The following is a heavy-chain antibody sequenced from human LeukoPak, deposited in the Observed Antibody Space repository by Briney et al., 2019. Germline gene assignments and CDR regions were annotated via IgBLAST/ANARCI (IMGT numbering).Heavy chain of an antibody. CDR2: INHSGST. CDR3: ARGPGVPAAIRRGVYYYMDV. CDR1: GFTFSSYS. D-gene: IGHD2-2*02. J-gene: IGHJ6*03. Sequence: KPGGSLRLSCAASGFTFSSYSMNWVRQAPGKGLEWIGEINHSGSTNYNPSLKSRVTISVDTSKNQFSLKLSSVTAADTAVYYCARGPGVPAAIRRGVYYYMDVWGKGTTVTVSS. V-gene: IGHV4-34*01.